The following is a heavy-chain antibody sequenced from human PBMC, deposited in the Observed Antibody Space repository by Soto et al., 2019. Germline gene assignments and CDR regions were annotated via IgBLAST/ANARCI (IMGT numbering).Heavy chain of an antibody. D-gene: IGHD2-15*01. CDR2: ISAYNGNT. CDR1: GYTFTSYG. CDR3: ARVVLVLGYCSGGSCYSEYFQH. V-gene: IGHV1-18*01. J-gene: IGHJ1*01. Sequence: QVQLVQSGAEVKKPGALVKVSCKASGYTFTSYGISWVRQAPGQGLEWMGWISAYNGNTNYAQKLQGRVTMTTDTSTSTAYMELRSLRSDDTAVYYCARVVLVLGYCSGGSCYSEYFQHWGQGTLVTVSS.